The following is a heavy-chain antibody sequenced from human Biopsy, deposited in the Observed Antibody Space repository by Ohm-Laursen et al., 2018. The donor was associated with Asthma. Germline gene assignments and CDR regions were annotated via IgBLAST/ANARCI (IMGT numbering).Heavy chain of an antibody. J-gene: IGHJ3*02. CDR2: INAGNGNT. V-gene: IGHV1-3*01. CDR1: GYTFINYA. CDR3: ARTYYDFLTGQVNDAFAM. Sequence: ASVKVSCKASGYTFINYAIRWVRQAPGQRLEWMGWINAGNGNTKYSQKFQGRVTITRDTSASTAYMDLSSPRSEDTAVYYCARTYYDFLTGQVNDAFAMWGQGTMVTVSS. D-gene: IGHD3-9*01.